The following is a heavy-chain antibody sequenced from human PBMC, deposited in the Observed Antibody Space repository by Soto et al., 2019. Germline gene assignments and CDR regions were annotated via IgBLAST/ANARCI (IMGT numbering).Heavy chain of an antibody. Sequence: GXSVKVSCKASGGTFSSYAISWVRQAPGQGLEWMGGIIPIFGTANYAQKFQGRVTITADESTSTAYMELSSLRSEDTAVYYCARGERVVVPAAHYYYYYYGMDVWGQGTTVTASS. CDR2: IIPIFGTA. J-gene: IGHJ6*02. V-gene: IGHV1-69*13. D-gene: IGHD2-2*01. CDR3: ARGERVVVPAAHYYYYYYGMDV. CDR1: GGTFSSYA.